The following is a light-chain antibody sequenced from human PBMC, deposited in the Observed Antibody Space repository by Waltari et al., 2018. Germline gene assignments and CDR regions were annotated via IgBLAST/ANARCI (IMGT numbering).Light chain of an antibody. CDR1: STDLGSSTL. CDR3: FSYADGRSLV. Sequence: QSALTQPASVSGSPGQSISISCTGSSTDLGSSTLVSWYQHHPDKAPKLLIYEGPELPSGILHRFSGSTSGNPASLTISTLQAEDEADYYCFSYADGRSLVFGGGTKVTVL. V-gene: IGLV2-23*01. J-gene: IGLJ2*01. CDR2: EGP.